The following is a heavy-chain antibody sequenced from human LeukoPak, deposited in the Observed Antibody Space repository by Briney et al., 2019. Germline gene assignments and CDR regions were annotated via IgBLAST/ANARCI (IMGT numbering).Heavy chain of an antibody. V-gene: IGHV1-69*13. J-gene: IGHJ5*02. CDR1: GGTFSSYA. CDR3: ARDGEKAIFGVVIPYNWFDP. Sequence: SVKVSCKASGGTFSSYAISWVRQAPGQGLEWMGGIIPIFGTASYAQKFQGRVTITADESTSTAYMELSSLRSEDTAVYYCARDGEKAIFGVVIPYNWFDPWGQGTLVTVSS. D-gene: IGHD3-3*01. CDR2: IIPIFGTA.